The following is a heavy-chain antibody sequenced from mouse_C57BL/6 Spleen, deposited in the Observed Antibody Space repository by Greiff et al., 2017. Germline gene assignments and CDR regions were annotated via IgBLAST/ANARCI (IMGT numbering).Heavy chain of an antibody. CDR3: ARPSYGYDAFAY. Sequence: QVQLQQSGAELVKPGASVKLSCKASGYTFTSYWMQWVKQRPGQGLEWIGEIDPSDSYTNYNQKFKGKATLTVDTSSSTAYMQLSSLTSEDSAVYYCARPSYGYDAFAYWGQGTLVTVSA. J-gene: IGHJ3*01. D-gene: IGHD2-9*01. CDR1: GYTFTSYW. V-gene: IGHV1-50*01. CDR2: IDPSDSYT.